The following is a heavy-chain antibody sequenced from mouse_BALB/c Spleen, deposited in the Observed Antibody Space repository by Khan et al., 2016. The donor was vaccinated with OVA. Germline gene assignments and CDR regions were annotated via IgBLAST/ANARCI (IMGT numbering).Heavy chain of an antibody. CDR2: ISYRGST. D-gene: IGHD1-1*01. CDR3: ARRTTLVDYWYFDV. V-gene: IGHV3-2*02. J-gene: IGHJ1*01. CDR1: GYSITSDYA. Sequence: EVQLQESGPGLVKPSQSLSLTCTVTGYSITSDYAWNWIRQFPGNKLEWMGYISYRGSTTYNPSLKSRISITRDTSKHQFFLQLNSVTTEDTATYYGARRTTLVDYWYFDVWGAGTTVAVSS.